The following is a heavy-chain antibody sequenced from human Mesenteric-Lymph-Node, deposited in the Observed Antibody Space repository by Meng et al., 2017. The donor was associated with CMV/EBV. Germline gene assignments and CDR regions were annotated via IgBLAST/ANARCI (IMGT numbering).Heavy chain of an antibody. Sequence: FTTYDINWVRQASGQGPEWMGWMNAQTGNTGYAQKCQGRVIMTRDTSINTAFMELSSLRSEDTAVYYCTRGRGWTTTSSHSSYYFDYWGQGALVTVSS. V-gene: IGHV1-8*01. CDR1: FTTYD. J-gene: IGHJ4*02. D-gene: IGHD6-6*01. CDR2: MNAQTGNT. CDR3: TRGRGWTTTSSHSSYYFDY.